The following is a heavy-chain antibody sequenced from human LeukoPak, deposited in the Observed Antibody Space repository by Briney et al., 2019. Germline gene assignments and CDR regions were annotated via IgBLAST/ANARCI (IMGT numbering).Heavy chain of an antibody. D-gene: IGHD6-6*01. CDR2: ISSSGSTT. CDR3: ARDRYSSSPYYYYYYMDV. CDR1: GFTFSSYE. J-gene: IGHJ6*03. Sequence: GGSLRLSCAASGFTFSSYEMNWVRQAPGKGLEWVSYISSSGSTTYYADSVKGRFTISRDNAKNSLYLQMNSLRAEDTAVYYCARDRYSSSPYYYYYYMDVWGKGTTVTVSS. V-gene: IGHV3-48*03.